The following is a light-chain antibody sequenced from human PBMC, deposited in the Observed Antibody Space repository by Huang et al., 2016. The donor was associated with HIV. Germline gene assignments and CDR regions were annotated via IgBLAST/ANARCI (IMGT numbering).Light chain of an antibody. CDR2: GPS. CDR3: QQHDNWPWT. Sequence: EIVLTQSPATLSVSPGERATLSCRASQSVSINLAWYQQRPGQAPRLLIYGPSTRASGVPARFSGSGSGTDFTLIINSLQSEDFGVYYCQQHDNWPWTFGQGTKVENK. V-gene: IGKV3-15*01. J-gene: IGKJ1*01. CDR1: QSVSIN.